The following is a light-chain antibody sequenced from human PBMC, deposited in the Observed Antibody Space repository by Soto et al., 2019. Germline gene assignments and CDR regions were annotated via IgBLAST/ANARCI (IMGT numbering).Light chain of an antibody. CDR3: QSYDSSLNRV. J-gene: IGLJ1*01. CDR1: SSNIGARYD. V-gene: IGLV1-40*01. CDR2: GDN. Sequence: QSVLTQPPSVSGAPGQRITISCTGSSSNIGARYDVHWYRQLPGTAPKLLLYGDNNRPSGIPDRFSASKSGASASLAITGLQADDEADYYCQSYDSSLNRVFGTGTKLTVL.